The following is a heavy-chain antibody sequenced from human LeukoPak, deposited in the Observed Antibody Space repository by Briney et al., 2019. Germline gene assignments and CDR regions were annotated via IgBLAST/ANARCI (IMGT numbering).Heavy chain of an antibody. CDR3: ARVLWFGELPRHD. Sequence: ASVKISCKTFGYTFTTYHMHWVRQAPGQGLEWMGIINPSGGATTYAQKFQGRVTMTRDTSTSTVYMELSSLTSEDTAVYYCARVLWFGELPRHDWGQGTLVTVSS. J-gene: IGHJ4*02. V-gene: IGHV1-46*01. CDR2: INPSGGAT. CDR1: GYTFTTYH. D-gene: IGHD3-10*01.